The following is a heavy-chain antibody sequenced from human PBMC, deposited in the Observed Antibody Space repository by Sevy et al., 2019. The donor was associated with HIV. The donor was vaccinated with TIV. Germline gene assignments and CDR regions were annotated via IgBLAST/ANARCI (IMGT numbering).Heavy chain of an antibody. J-gene: IGHJ4*02. D-gene: IGHD1-26*01. CDR3: AKDKVGSYYYFDY. CDR2: IRYDGSNK. CDR1: GFTFSSYG. Sequence: GGSLRLSCAASGFTFSSYGMHWVRQAPGKGLEWVAFIRYDGSNKYYADSVKGRFTIYRDNSKNTLYLQMNSLRAEDTAVYYCAKDKVGSYYYFDYWGQGTLVTVSS. V-gene: IGHV3-30*02.